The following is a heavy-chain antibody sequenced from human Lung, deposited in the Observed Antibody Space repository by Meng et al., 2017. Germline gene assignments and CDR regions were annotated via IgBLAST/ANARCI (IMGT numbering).Heavy chain of an antibody. J-gene: IGHJ4*02. D-gene: IGHD4-11*01. CDR2: INHSGST. Sequence: QVQLLQWGAGLSKPSETLSLTCVVSGGSFSDYYWSWIRQPPGKGLEWIGEINHSGSTNYNPSLESRATISVDTSQNNLSLKLSSVTAADSAVYYCARGPTTMAHDFDYWGQGTLVTVSS. V-gene: IGHV4-34*01. CDR3: ARGPTTMAHDFDY. CDR1: GGSFSDYY.